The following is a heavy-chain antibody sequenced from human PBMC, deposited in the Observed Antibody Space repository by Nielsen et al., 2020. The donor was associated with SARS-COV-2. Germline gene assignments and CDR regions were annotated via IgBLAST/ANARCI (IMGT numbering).Heavy chain of an antibody. J-gene: IGHJ4*02. D-gene: IGHD6-19*01. CDR2: IHYSGST. Sequence: SETLSLTCTVSSGSISGSSRYWAWIRQPPGKGLEWSGNIHYSGSTYYNPSLKRRVTISVDTSKDQFSLKLTSVTASDTAVYYCASISSGWLPFDNWGQGTLVTVSS. CDR1: SGSISGSSRY. CDR3: ASISSGWLPFDN. V-gene: IGHV4-39*01.